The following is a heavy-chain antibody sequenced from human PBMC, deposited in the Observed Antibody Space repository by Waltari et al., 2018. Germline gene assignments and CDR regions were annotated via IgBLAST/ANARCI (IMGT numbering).Heavy chain of an antibody. J-gene: IGHJ4*02. V-gene: IGHV4-31*02. D-gene: IGHD2-8*01. Sequence: VQLVESGGGLVQPGGSLRLSCASSGFTFSAYRMHWVRQRPGRGLEWIGNIYYSGSTYYNPYLKSRLTISIDTSNNQFSLKLISVSVADTAVYYCASQPGTMYYLHYWGRGTLVTVS. CDR1: GFTFSAYR. CDR2: IYYSGST. CDR3: ASQPGTMYYLHY.